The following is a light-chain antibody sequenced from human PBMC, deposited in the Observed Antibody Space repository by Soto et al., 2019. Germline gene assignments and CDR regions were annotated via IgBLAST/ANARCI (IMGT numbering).Light chain of an antibody. V-gene: IGKV1D-16*01. CDR1: QRIGTW. CDR2: AAS. CDR3: QQYNSYTT. Sequence: DIPMTQSPSTVSASVGDRVTITCRASQRIGTWLAWFQQKPGKPPKLVISAASSLQSGVPSRFSGSGSGTDFTLTISSLQPEDVATYYCQQYNSYTTFGQGTKLEIK. J-gene: IGKJ2*01.